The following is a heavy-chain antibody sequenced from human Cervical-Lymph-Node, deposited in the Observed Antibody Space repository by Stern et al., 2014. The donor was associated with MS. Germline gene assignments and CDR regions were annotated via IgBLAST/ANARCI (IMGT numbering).Heavy chain of an antibody. CDR2: VYYSGAT. V-gene: IGHV4-39*01. J-gene: IGHJ4*02. CDR3: AKHACTGAACPFDL. CDR1: GDSISSYTHY. D-gene: IGHD2-8*02. Sequence: QLQLQESGPGLVKPSETLSLTCAVSGDSISSYTHYWAWIRQPPGKGLEWIGSVYYSGATYYNPSLTSPVTISVDTSKNPFSLGLNSVTAADTAVYYCAKHACTGAACPFDLWGQGTLVTVSS.